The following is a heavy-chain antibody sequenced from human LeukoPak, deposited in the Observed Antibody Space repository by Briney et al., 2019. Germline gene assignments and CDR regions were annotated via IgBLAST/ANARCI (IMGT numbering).Heavy chain of an antibody. CDR2: MFYGGDS. Sequence: PSETLSLTCTVSGDSISSYNWTWIRQPPGKGLEWIANMFYGGDSSHDPSLKSRITTSLDTYKNQFSLSLSSVTAADTAVYYCASVGGVNSVVVTATYWGQGTLVTVSS. CDR3: ASVGGVNSVVVTATY. J-gene: IGHJ4*02. D-gene: IGHD2-21*02. CDR1: GDSISSYN. V-gene: IGHV4-59*01.